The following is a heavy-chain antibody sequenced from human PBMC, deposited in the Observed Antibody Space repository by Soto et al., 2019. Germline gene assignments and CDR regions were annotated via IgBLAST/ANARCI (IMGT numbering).Heavy chain of an antibody. CDR2: IIPIFGTA. D-gene: IGHD2-2*01. CDR3: ARVLVVVPAAIGGSYYYYGMDV. J-gene: IGHJ6*02. V-gene: IGHV1-69*01. CDR1: GGTFSSYA. Sequence: QVQLVQSGAEVKKPGSSVKVSCKASGGTFSSYAISWVRQAPGQGLEWMGGIIPIFGTANYAQKFQGRVTIPADESTSTAYMELSSLRSEDTAVYYCARVLVVVPAAIGGSYYYYGMDVWGQGTTVTVSS.